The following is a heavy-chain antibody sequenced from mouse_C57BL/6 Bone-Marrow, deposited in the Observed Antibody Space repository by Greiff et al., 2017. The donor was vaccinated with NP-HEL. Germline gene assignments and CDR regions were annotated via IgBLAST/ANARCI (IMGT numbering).Heavy chain of an antibody. D-gene: IGHD1-1*01. CDR3: ARNKDYYGSSYLAGAYYFDY. CDR2: IWSGGST. V-gene: IGHV2-2*01. Sequence: QVQLQQSGPGLVQPSQSLSITCTVSGFSLTSYGVHWVRQSPGKGLEWLGVIWSGGSTDYNAAFISRLSISKDNSKSQVFFKMNSLQADDTAIYYCARNKDYYGSSYLAGAYYFDYWGQGTTLTGSS. CDR1: GFSLTSYG. J-gene: IGHJ2*01.